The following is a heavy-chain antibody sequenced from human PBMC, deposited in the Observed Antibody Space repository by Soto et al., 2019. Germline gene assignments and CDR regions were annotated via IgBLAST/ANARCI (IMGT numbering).Heavy chain of an antibody. V-gene: IGHV3-23*01. CDR3: AARLDSSAYLA. CDR2: ISASGGST. J-gene: IGHJ5*02. CDR1: EFTFSSHA. D-gene: IGHD3-22*01. Sequence: EVQLLESGGGLVQPGGSLRLSCAASEFTFSSHAMSWVRQAPGKGLEWVSSISASGGSTFYVDSVKGRFTISRDNSKNTLYLQMISLRAEDTAVYFCAARLDSSAYLAWGQGTLVTVFS.